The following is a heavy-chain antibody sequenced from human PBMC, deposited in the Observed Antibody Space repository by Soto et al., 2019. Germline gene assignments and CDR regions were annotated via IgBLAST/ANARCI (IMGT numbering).Heavy chain of an antibody. CDR1: GLSVSNNY. J-gene: IGHJ4*02. CDR3: ARDFRLMVGGAGFDY. Sequence: EVQLVESGGGLVQPGGSLRLSCAPSGLSVSNNYMSWVRQAPGKGLEWVSVIYSGGTTHYAGSVKGRFTISRDIFKNMLYLQMNNLRAEDPAVYYCARDFRLMVGGAGFDYWGQGISVTVSS. CDR2: IYSGGTT. D-gene: IGHD3-10*01. V-gene: IGHV3-66*01.